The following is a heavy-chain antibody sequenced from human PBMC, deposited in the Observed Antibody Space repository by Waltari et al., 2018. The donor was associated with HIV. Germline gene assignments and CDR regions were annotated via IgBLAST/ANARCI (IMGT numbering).Heavy chain of an antibody. CDR2: ISGSGGST. CDR3: AKDHTYSSGWFDY. Sequence: EVQLLESGGGLVQPGGSLRLSCAASGFPFSSYAMSWVRRAPGKGLEWVSAISGSGGSTYYADSVKGRFTISRDNSKNTLYLQMNSLRAEDTAVYYCAKDHTYSSGWFDYWGQGTLVTVSS. CDR1: GFPFSSYA. D-gene: IGHD6-19*01. V-gene: IGHV3-23*01. J-gene: IGHJ4*02.